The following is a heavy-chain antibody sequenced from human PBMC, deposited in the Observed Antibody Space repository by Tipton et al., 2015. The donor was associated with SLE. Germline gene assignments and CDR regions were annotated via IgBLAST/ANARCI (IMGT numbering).Heavy chain of an antibody. CDR1: GGSITDSY. CDR2: FYHNSGST. CDR3: ARGGLSFFDY. Sequence: TLSLTCTVSGGSITDSYWTWIRQPPGEGLEWIGYFYHNSGSTNSNPSLKSRVTTSVDTSKNQFSLKLTSVTAADTAVYYCARGGLSFFDYWGHGTLVTVSS. D-gene: IGHD3-16*01. J-gene: IGHJ4*01. V-gene: IGHV4-59*01.